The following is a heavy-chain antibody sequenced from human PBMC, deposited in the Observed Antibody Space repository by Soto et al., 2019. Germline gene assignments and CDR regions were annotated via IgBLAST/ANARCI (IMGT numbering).Heavy chain of an antibody. CDR3: ASGAPLYQFKKDTAMGKGNYYYYYGMDV. D-gene: IGHD5-18*01. J-gene: IGHJ6*02. Sequence: ASVKVSCKASGYTFTSYGISWVRQAPGQGLEWMGWISAYNGNTNYAQKLQGRVTMTMDTSTSTAYMELRSLRSDDTAVYYCASGAPLYQFKKDTAMGKGNYYYYYGMDVWGQGTTVTVSS. V-gene: IGHV1-18*01. CDR2: ISAYNGNT. CDR1: GYTFTSYG.